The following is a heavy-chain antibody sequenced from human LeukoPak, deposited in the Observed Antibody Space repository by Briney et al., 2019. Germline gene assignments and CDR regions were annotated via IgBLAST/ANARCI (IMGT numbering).Heavy chain of an antibody. CDR1: GFTFSSYA. V-gene: IGHV3-23*01. CDR3: AKPYCTGTSCYNYYYMDV. J-gene: IGHJ6*03. D-gene: IGHD2-2*02. Sequence: GGSLRLSCAASGFTFSSYAMSWVRQAPGKGLEWVSAISGNGGSTYYADSVKGRFTISRDTRDNSKNTLYLQMNSLRAEDTAVCYCAKPYCTGTSCYNYYYMDVWGKGTTVTVTS. CDR2: ISGNGGST.